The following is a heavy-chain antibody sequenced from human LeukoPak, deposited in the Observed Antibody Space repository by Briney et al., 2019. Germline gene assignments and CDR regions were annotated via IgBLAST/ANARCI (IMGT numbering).Heavy chain of an antibody. CDR2: INPNSGGT. J-gene: IGHJ4*02. Sequence: ASVKVSCKASGYTLTGYYMHWVRQAPGQGLEWMGWINPNSGGTNYAQKFQGRVTMTRDTSISTAYMELSRLGSDDTAVYYCARVLEGYCSSTSCYIFDYWGQGTLVTVSS. CDR3: ARVLEGYCSSTSCYIFDY. CDR1: GYTLTGYY. D-gene: IGHD2-2*01. V-gene: IGHV1-2*02.